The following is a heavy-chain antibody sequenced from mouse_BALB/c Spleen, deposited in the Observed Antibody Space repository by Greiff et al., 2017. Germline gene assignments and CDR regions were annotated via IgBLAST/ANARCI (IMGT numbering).Heavy chain of an antibody. CDR3: ARDLYYGSSPFAY. D-gene: IGHD1-1*01. CDR1: GFTFSDYY. V-gene: IGHV5-4*02. J-gene: IGHJ3*01. Sequence: EVQGVESGGGLVKPGGSLKLSCAASGFTFSDYYMYWVRQTPEKRLEWVATISDGGSYTYYPDSVKGRFTISRDNAKNNLYLQMSSLKSEDTAMYYCARDLYYGSSPFAYWGQGTLVTVSA. CDR2: ISDGGSYT.